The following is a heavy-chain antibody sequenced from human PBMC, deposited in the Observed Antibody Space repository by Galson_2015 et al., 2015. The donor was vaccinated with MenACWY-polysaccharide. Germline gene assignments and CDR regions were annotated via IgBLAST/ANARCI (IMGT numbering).Heavy chain of an antibody. V-gene: IGHV3-23*01. Sequence: SLRLSCKASGLTFSSYGMGWVRQAPGKGLEWVSGLSPTTGNTYYADSVRGRFTLTRDNSKNTLYLQMDSLRAEDTALYYCAKGAAHYGSGNYYDYWGQGTQVTVSS. D-gene: IGHD3-10*01. CDR2: LSPTTGNT. CDR3: AKGAAHYGSGNYYDY. CDR1: GLTFSSYG. J-gene: IGHJ4*02.